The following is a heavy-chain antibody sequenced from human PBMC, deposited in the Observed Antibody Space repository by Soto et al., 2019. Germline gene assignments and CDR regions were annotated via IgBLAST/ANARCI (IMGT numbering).Heavy chain of an antibody. J-gene: IGHJ6*03. D-gene: IGHD6-25*01. CDR2: ISGTGRST. CDR1: GFSFSSYA. Sequence: EVQLLESGGGLVQPGGSLRLSCAASGFSFSSYAMSWVRQAPGKGLEWVSTISGTGRSTYYADSVKGRFTISRDNSENKLYLQVNSLRAEDTAVYYCAKDPSGYTDGYYYYYYMDVWGKGTTVTVSS. V-gene: IGHV3-23*01. CDR3: AKDPSGYTDGYYYYYYMDV.